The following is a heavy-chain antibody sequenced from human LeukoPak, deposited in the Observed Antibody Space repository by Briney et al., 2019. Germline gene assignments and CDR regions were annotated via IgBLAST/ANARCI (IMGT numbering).Heavy chain of an antibody. V-gene: IGHV3-11*04. J-gene: IGHJ4*02. D-gene: IGHD3-22*01. Sequence: GGSLRLSCAASGFTFSDYYMSWIRQAPGKGLEWVSYISSSGSTIYYADSVKGRFTISRDNAKNSLYLQMNSLRAEDTAVYYCARDEDYYDSSGYFDYWGQGTLVTVSS. CDR2: ISSSGSTI. CDR3: ARDEDYYDSSGYFDY. CDR1: GFTFSDYY.